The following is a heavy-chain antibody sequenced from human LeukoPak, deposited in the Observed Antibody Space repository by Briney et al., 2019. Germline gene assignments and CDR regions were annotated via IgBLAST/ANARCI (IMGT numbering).Heavy chain of an antibody. V-gene: IGHV3-64*01. D-gene: IGHD6-19*01. CDR2: ISSNGGST. CDR3: ARGGVAVAGTYFDY. CDR1: GFTFSSYA. Sequence: GALRLSCAASGFTFSSYAMHWVRQAAGKGLEYVSAISSNGGSTYYANSVKGRFTISRDNSKNTLYLQMGSLRAEDMAVYYCARGGVAVAGTYFDYWGQGTLVTVSS. J-gene: IGHJ4*02.